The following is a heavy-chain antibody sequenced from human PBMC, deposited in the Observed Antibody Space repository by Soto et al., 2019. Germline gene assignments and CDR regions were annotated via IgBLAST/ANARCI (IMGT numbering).Heavy chain of an antibody. V-gene: IGHV4-30-2*01. D-gene: IGHD4-4*01. CDR3: ARAVADYSTQFDY. Sequence: SDTLSLTCTFSGVSISRGFYSLRWIRQPPGKGLEWIGYIYHSGSTYYNPSLKSRVTISVDRSKNQFSLKLSSVTAADTAVYYCARAVADYSTQFDYWGQGTLVTVSS. J-gene: IGHJ4*02. CDR1: GVSISRGFYS. CDR2: IYHSGST.